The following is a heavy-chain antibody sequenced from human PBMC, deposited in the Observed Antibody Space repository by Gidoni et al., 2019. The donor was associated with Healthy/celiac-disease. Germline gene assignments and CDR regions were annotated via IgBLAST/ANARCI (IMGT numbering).Heavy chain of an antibody. Sequence: EVQLLESGGGLVQPGGSLRLSCAASGFTFSSYAMSWVRQAPGKGLEWVSAISGSGGSTYYADSVKGRFTISRDNSKNTLYLQMNSLRAEDTAVYYCALPFGVVHTAFDIWGQGTMVTVSS. V-gene: IGHV3-23*01. CDR1: GFTFSSYA. CDR3: ALPFGVVHTAFDI. CDR2: ISGSGGST. D-gene: IGHD3-3*01. J-gene: IGHJ3*02.